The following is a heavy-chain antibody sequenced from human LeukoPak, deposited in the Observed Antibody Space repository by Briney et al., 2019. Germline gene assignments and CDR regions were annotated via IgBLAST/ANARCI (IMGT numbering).Heavy chain of an antibody. V-gene: IGHV1-24*01. CDR2: FDPEGGET. CDR3: ARESGTAAPYYYYYGMGV. CDR1: GYTLTELS. D-gene: IGHD1/OR15-1a*01. Sequence: GASVKVSCKVSGYTLTELSMHWVRQAPGKGLEWMGGFDPEGGETIYAQKFQGRVTMTEDTSTDTAYMELRSLRSDDTAVYYCARESGTAAPYYYYYGMGVWGQGTTVTVSS. J-gene: IGHJ6*02.